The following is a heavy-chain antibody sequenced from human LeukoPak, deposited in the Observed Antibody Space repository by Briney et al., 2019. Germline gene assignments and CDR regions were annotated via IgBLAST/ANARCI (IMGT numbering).Heavy chain of an antibody. V-gene: IGHV4-39*07. D-gene: IGHD3-22*01. CDR2: IYYSGST. Sequence: SETLSLTCTVSGGSISSSNYYWGWIRQPPGKGLEWIGSIYYSGSTYYNPSLKSRVTISVDTSKNQFSLRLSSVTAADTAVYYCARVNYYDSSGTDYWGQGTLVTVSS. CDR1: GGSISSSNYY. CDR3: ARVNYYDSSGTDY. J-gene: IGHJ4*02.